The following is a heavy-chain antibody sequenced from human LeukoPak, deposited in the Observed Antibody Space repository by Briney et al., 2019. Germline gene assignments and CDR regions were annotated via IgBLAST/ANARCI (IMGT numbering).Heavy chain of an antibody. CDR1: GFTFSNYA. V-gene: IGHV3-23*01. CDR2: ISGTGGST. Sequence: GGSLRLSCAASGFTFSNYAMSWVRQAPGKGLEWVAGISGTGGSTHYADSVKGRFTISRDNAKNSLYLQMNSLRAEDTAVYYCARAGDSSWQFVGIQLWLSAFDYWGQGTLVTVSS. CDR3: ARAGDSSWQFVGIQLWLSAFDY. J-gene: IGHJ4*02. D-gene: IGHD5-18*01.